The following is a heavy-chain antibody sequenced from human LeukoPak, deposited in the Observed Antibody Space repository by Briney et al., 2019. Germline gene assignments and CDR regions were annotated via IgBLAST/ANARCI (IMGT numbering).Heavy chain of an antibody. CDR3: ARGELGYCSSTSCYRLDP. V-gene: IGHV4-59*12. CDR2: IYYSGST. D-gene: IGHD2-2*02. Sequence: SETLSLTCTVSGGSISSYYWSWIRQPPGKGLEWIGYIYYSGSTNYNPSLKSRVTISVDTSKNQFSLKLSSVTAADTAVYYCARGELGYCSSTSCYRLDPWGQGTLVTVSS. J-gene: IGHJ5*02. CDR1: GGSISSYY.